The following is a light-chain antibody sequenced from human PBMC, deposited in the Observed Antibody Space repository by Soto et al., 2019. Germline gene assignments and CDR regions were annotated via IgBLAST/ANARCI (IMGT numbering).Light chain of an antibody. CDR3: QQYGVSPLMFT. V-gene: IGKV3-20*01. CDR2: GAS. Sequence: EIVLVQSPGTLSLSPGERATLSCRASQSVSNNYLAWYQQKPGQAPRLLIYGASSRATGVPDRFSGSGTGTDFSLTITRQEPEDFAVYYCQQYGVSPLMFTFGQGTKV. CDR1: QSVSNNY. J-gene: IGKJ2*01.